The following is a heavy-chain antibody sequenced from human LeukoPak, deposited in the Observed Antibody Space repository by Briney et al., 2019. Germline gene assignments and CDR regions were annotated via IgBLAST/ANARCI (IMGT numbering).Heavy chain of an antibody. CDR1: GGSISSSSYY. D-gene: IGHD6-6*01. CDR2: IYYSGST. Sequence: SETLSLTCTVSGGSISSSSYYWGWIRQPPGKGLEWIGSIYYSGSTYYNPSLKSRVTISVDTSKNQFSLKLSSVTAADTAVYYCARPGIAARYFDYWGQGTLVTVSS. CDR3: ARPGIAARYFDY. J-gene: IGHJ4*02. V-gene: IGHV4-39*01.